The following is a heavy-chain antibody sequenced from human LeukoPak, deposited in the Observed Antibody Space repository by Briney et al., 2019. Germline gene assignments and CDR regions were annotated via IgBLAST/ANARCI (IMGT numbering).Heavy chain of an antibody. CDR2: INPSGGST. J-gene: IGHJ4*02. D-gene: IGHD4-23*01. Sequence: ASVKVSCKASGYTFTSYGISWVRQAPGQGLEWMGIINPSGGSTSYAQKFQGRVTMTRDTSTSTVYMELSSLRSEDTAVYYCASATTVVNPFDYWGQGTLVTVSS. CDR1: GYTFTSYG. CDR3: ASATTVVNPFDY. V-gene: IGHV1-46*01.